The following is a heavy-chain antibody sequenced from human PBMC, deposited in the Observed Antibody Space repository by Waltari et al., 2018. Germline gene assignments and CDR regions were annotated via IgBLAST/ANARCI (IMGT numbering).Heavy chain of an antibody. CDR3: ARAKYCGGDCYSGAFDI. CDR1: GGTFSSYA. V-gene: IGHV1-69*09. Sequence: QVQLVQSGAEVKKPGSSVKVSCKASGGTFSSYAIRWVRQAPGQGLEWMGRIIPMLGIANYAQKCQGRGTITADKSTSTAYMELSSLRSEDTAVYYCARAKYCGGDCYSGAFDIWGQGTMVTVSS. J-gene: IGHJ3*02. D-gene: IGHD2-21*01. CDR2: IIPMLGIA.